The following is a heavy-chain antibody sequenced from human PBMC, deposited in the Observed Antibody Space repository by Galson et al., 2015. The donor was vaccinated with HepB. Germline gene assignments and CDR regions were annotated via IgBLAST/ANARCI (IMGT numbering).Heavy chain of an antibody. CDR1: GYTFSSYS. Sequence: SVKVSCKASGYTFSSYSITWVRQGPGQGLEGMGWISAYNRKTNNAQKIQGRVTMTTDRFTSTAYMELRSLRSDDTAVYYCARGALVLGVAATQNNWFDPWGQGTLVTVSS. D-gene: IGHD2-15*01. CDR3: ARGALVLGVAATQNNWFDP. V-gene: IGHV1-18*01. J-gene: IGHJ5*02. CDR2: ISAYNRKT.